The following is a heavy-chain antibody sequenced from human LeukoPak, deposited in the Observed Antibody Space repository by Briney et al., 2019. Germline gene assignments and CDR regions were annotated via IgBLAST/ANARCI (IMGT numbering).Heavy chain of an antibody. CDR1: GFTFSTST. J-gene: IGHJ5*02. Sequence: TGGSLRLSCAASGFTFSTSTMNWVRQAPGKGLEWVSSISSSNDYIYYADSVKGRFTISRDNAKNSLYLQMNSLRAEDTAVYCCVRIPNSAGFPNWFDPWGQGTLVTVSS. D-gene: IGHD6-19*01. CDR2: ISSSNDYI. V-gene: IGHV3-21*01. CDR3: VRIPNSAGFPNWFDP.